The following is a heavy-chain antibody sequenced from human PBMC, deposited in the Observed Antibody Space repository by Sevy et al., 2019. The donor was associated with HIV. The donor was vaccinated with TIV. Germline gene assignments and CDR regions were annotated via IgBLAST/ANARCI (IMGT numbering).Heavy chain of an antibody. V-gene: IGHV3-15*01. CDR2: IKSETDGGAT. CDR3: TTDLGIYASK. CDR1: GFTFSGAW. Sequence: GGFLRLSCAASGFTFSGAWMSWVRQVPGKGLEWIGRIKSETDGGATDYAAPVKGRFTISRDDSTKTVYLQVNSLQVSVTAVYHCTTDLGIYASKWGQGTLVTVSS. D-gene: IGHD3-16*01. J-gene: IGHJ4*02.